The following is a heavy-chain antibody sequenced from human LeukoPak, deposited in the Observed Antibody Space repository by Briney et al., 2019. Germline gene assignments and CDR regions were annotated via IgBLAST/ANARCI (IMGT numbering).Heavy chain of an antibody. D-gene: IGHD3-10*01. Sequence: SETLSLTCTVSGGSISSYYWSWIRQPAGKGLEWIGRIYTSGSTNYNPSLKSRVTISVDTSKNQFSLKLSSVTAADTAVYYCARDRVTNYYGSGSYYAYYYYYGMDVWGQGTTVTVSS. J-gene: IGHJ6*02. CDR3: ARDRVTNYYGSGSYYAYYYYYGMDV. CDR2: IYTSGST. CDR1: GGSISSYY. V-gene: IGHV4-4*07.